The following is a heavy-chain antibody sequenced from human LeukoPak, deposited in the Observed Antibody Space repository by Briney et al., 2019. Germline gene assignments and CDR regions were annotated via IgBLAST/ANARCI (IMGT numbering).Heavy chain of an antibody. D-gene: IGHD5-18*01. CDR1: GGSISSHS. CDR3: ARAGYSYGIDGFDI. V-gene: IGHV4-59*11. Sequence: SETLSLTCSVSGGSISSHSWVWIRQPPGKGLDWVGYIYDSGYTKYNPSLKSRVAISRDTSEHQFSLKLTSVTAADTAVYYCARAGYSYGIDGFDIWGRGAVVTVS. J-gene: IGHJ3*02. CDR2: IYDSGYT.